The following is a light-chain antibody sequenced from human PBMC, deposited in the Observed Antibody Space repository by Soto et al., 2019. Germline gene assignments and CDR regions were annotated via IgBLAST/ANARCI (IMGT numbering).Light chain of an antibody. V-gene: IGLV2-14*01. CDR3: SSYTSSSLYV. Sequence: QSALTQPASVSGSPGQSITISCTGTSSDVGGYNYVSWYQQHPGTAPKLMIYDVSNRPSGVSNRFSGSKSGNTASLTISGLQAEDEADHYCSSYTSSSLYVFGTGTKLTVL. J-gene: IGLJ1*01. CDR2: DVS. CDR1: SSDVGGYNY.